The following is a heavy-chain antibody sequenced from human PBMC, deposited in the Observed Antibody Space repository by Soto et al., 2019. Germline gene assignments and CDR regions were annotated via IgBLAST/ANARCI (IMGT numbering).Heavy chain of an antibody. CDR2: LSTSGRT. CDR1: GDSFGNFY. V-gene: IGHV4-4*07. J-gene: IGHJ2*01. Sequence: SETLSLTCTVSGDSFGNFYWSWIRQPAGKGLESIGRLSTSGRTNYSPSLQSRVSMSLDTSKNRFSLRLTSVSAADTAVYFCARGLGRYFDLWGRGTLVTVSS. CDR3: ARGLGRYFDL. D-gene: IGHD3-16*01.